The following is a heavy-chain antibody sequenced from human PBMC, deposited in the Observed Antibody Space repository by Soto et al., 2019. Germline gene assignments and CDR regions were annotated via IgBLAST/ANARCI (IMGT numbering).Heavy chain of an antibody. V-gene: IGHV3-30*18. J-gene: IGHJ4*02. D-gene: IGHD5-12*01. CDR2: IAYDGSKK. Sequence: QVQLMESGGGVVQPGRSLRLSCAASGFSFRGYGMHWVRQAPGKGLEWVAVIAYDGSKKFYGASVKGRFTISRDNSKDTLDLQMNSLRVEDTAIYYCAKEGHDRSLDSWGQGTLVSVSS. CDR3: AKEGHDRSLDS. CDR1: GFSFRGYG.